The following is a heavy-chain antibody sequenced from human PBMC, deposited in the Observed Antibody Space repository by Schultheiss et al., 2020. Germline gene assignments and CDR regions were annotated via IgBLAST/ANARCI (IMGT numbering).Heavy chain of an antibody. J-gene: IGHJ6*02. CDR2: INHSGST. CDR1: GGSFSGYY. D-gene: IGHD3-3*01. Sequence: SQTLSLTCAVYGGSFSGYYWSWIRQPPGKGLEWIGEINHSGSTNYNPSLKSRVTISVDTSKNQFSLKLSSVTAADTAVYYCARLGEAGDYYYGMDVWGQGTTVTVSS. CDR3: ARLGEAGDYYYGMDV. V-gene: IGHV4-34*01.